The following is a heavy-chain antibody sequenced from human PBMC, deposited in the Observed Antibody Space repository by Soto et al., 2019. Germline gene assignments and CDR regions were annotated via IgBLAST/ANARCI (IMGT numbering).Heavy chain of an antibody. CDR3: ARRYFDS. J-gene: IGHJ4*02. CDR1: GFTFSDYW. CDR2: IKHDGTET. D-gene: IGHD1-20*01. V-gene: IGHV3-7*01. Sequence: VHLVESGGGLVQPGESLTLSCVASGFTFSDYWMQWVRQAPGRGLEWVANIKHDGTETHYGDSVRGRFSISRDNARSSMYLLMSNLEVGDTALYYCARRYFDSWGQGTLVTVSS.